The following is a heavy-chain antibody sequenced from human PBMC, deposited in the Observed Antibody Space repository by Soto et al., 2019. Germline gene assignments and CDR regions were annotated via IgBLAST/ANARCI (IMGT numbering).Heavy chain of an antibody. D-gene: IGHD2-21*02. V-gene: IGHV3-30*18. CDR2: ISYDGSNK. Sequence: QVQLVESGGGVVQPGRSLRLSCAASGFTFSSYGMHWVRQAPGKGLEWVAVISYDGSNKYYADSVKGRFTISRDNSKNXXYLQMNSLRAEDTAVYYCAKDFVVVTAIARGPFDYWGQGTLVTVSS. CDR3: AKDFVVVTAIARGPFDY. J-gene: IGHJ4*02. CDR1: GFTFSSYG.